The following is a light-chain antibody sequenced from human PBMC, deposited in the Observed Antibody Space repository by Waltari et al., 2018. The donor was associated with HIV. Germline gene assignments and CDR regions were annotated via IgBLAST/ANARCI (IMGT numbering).Light chain of an antibody. V-gene: IGLV2-11*01. J-gene: IGLJ2*01. CDR2: NVS. CDR1: SSDVGAYNY. Sequence: QSALPQPRSVSESPGQSVTISCTGTSSDVGAYNYVSWYQQHPGRAPKFIIYNVSERPSGVPDRFSGSKSGNTASLTISGLQAEDEADYYCSSYAGTSNFVLFGGGTKLTVL. CDR3: SSYAGTSNFVL.